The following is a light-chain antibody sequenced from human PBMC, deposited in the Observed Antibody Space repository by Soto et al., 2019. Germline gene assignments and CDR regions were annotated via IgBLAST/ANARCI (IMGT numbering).Light chain of an antibody. Sequence: DIQMTQSPSTLSASVGDRVTITCRASQSISTWLAWYQKKPGKAPKLLIYKASSLEGGVPSRFSGSGSGTEFNITISSLQPDDFATYYCQQYNTSPLTFGGGTTVEIK. CDR1: QSISTW. CDR3: QQYNTSPLT. CDR2: KAS. J-gene: IGKJ4*01. V-gene: IGKV1-5*03.